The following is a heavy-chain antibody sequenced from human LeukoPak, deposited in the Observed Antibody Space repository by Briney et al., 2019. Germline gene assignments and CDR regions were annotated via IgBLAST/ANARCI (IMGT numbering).Heavy chain of an antibody. V-gene: IGHV4-59*01. CDR2: IYYSGST. CDR1: GGSINSYY. D-gene: IGHD3-9*01. CDR3: ARALTGLFYYFDY. J-gene: IGHJ4*02. Sequence: SETLSLTCTVSGGSINSYYWSWIRQPPGKGLEWIGYIYYSGSTNYNPSLKSRVTISVDTSKNQFSLRLSSVTAADTAVYYCARALTGLFYYFDYWGQGTLVTVSS.